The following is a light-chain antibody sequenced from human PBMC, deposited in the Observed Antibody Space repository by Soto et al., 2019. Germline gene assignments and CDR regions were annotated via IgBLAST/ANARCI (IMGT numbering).Light chain of an antibody. J-gene: IGLJ1*01. V-gene: IGLV1-44*01. CDR1: SSNIGRNT. CDR2: SNN. Sequence: QSVLTQPPSASGTPEQRVTISCSGSSSNIGRNTVNWYQQLPGTAPTLLIYSNNQRPSGVPDRFSGSKSGTSASLAISGLQSEDEADYYCEAWDDSLNGYVFGTGTKVTVL. CDR3: EAWDDSLNGYV.